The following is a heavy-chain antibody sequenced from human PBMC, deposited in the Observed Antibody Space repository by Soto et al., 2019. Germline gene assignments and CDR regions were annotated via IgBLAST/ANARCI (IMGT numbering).Heavy chain of an antibody. V-gene: IGHV1-69*13. CDR2: IIPIFGTR. CDR3: ARDGSDYSTSGHYDP. CDR1: GGTHSSYA. D-gene: IGHD3-22*01. J-gene: IGHJ5*02. Sequence: ASVKVSCKVTGGTHSSYAITWVRQAPGQGLEWMGGIIPIFGTRDYAQKFQGRVTITADPSTSTAYLELSGLTSDDTAVYYCARDGSDYSTSGHYDPWGQGTLVTVSS.